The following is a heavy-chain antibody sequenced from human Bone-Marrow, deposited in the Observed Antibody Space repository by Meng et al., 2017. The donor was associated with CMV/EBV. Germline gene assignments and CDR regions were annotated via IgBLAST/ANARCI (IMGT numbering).Heavy chain of an antibody. CDR2: IKQDGSEE. J-gene: IGHJ6*02. V-gene: IGHV3-7*01. Sequence: GGSLRLSCAASEFTFSSDWMSWVRQAPGKGLEWVANIKQDGSEEYYVDAVKGRFSISRDNAKNSLYLQMNSLRAEDTAVYDCASDRDFWSGYYSGVDVWGQGTTVTVSS. CDR1: EFTFSSDW. D-gene: IGHD3-3*01. CDR3: ASDRDFWSGYYSGVDV.